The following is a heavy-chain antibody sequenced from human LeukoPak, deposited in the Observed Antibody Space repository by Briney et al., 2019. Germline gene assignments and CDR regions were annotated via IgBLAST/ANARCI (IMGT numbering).Heavy chain of an antibody. CDR2: IIPILGIA. CDR3: ARDGIVVANGYYYMDV. Sequence: GSSVKVSCKASGGTFSSYAISWVRQAPGQGLEWMGRIIPILGIANYAQKFQGRVTITADKSTSTAYMELRSLRSDDTAVYYCARDGIVVANGYYYMDVWGKGTTVTVSS. V-gene: IGHV1-69*04. CDR1: GGTFSSYA. D-gene: IGHD2-15*01. J-gene: IGHJ6*03.